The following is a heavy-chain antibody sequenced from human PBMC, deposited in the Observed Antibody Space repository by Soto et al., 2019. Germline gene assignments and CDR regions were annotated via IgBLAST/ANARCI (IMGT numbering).Heavy chain of an antibody. CDR3: AREINPRGGRVGNAFDI. D-gene: IGHD7-27*01. CDR2: ISSSSSIM. V-gene: IGHV3-48*02. Sequence: EVQLVESGGGLVQPGGSLSLSCAASGFTFSSYSMNWVRQAPGKGLEWVSYISSSSSIMSYADSVKGRFTISRDNANNSLYVQMNSLRDEDTAVYYCAREINPRGGRVGNAFDIWGQGTMVTVSS. J-gene: IGHJ3*02. CDR1: GFTFSSYS.